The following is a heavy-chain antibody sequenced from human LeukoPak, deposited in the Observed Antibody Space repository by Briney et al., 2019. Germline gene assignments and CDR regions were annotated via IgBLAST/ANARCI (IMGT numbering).Heavy chain of an antibody. D-gene: IGHD5-12*01. Sequence: WASVKVSCKASGGTFSSYAISWVRQAPGQGLEWMGGIIPIFGTANYAQKFQGRVTITADESTSTAYMELSSLRSEDTAVYYCARDSPDIVATPLGYWGQGTLVTVSS. CDR3: ARDSPDIVATPLGY. CDR1: GGTFSSYA. CDR2: IIPIFGTA. V-gene: IGHV1-69*13. J-gene: IGHJ4*02.